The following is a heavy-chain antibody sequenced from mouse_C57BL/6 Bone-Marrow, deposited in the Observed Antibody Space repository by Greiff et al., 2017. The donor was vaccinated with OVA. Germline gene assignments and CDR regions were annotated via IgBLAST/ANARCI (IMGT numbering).Heavy chain of an antibody. J-gene: IGHJ3*01. CDR1: GFSFNTYA. D-gene: IGHD1-1*01. Sequence: EVKLQESGGGLVQPKGSLKLSCAASGFSFNTYAMNWVRQAPGKGLEWVARIRSKSNNYATYYADSVKDRFTISRDDSESMLYLQMNNLKTEDTAMYYCVRHVGTTVGAYWGQGTLVTVSA. CDR2: IRSKSNNYAT. CDR3: VRHVGTTVGAY. V-gene: IGHV10-1*01.